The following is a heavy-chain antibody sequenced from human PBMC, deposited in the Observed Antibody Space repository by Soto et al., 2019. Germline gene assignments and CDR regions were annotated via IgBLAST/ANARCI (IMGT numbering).Heavy chain of an antibody. CDR3: ARGVYCSSTSCQGDDYFDY. CDR1: GGSISSYY. J-gene: IGHJ4*02. V-gene: IGHV4-59*01. D-gene: IGHD2-2*01. Sequence: SETLSLTCTVSGGSISSYYWSWIRQPPGKGLEWIGYIYYSGSTNYNPSLKSRVTISVDTSKNQFSLKLSSVTAADTDVYYCARGVYCSSTSCQGDDYFDYWGQGTLVTVSS. CDR2: IYYSGST.